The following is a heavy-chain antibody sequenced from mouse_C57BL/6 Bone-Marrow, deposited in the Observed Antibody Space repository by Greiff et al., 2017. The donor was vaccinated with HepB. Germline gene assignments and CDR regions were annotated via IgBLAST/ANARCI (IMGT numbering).Heavy chain of an antibody. D-gene: IGHD1-1*01. CDR2: IWSGGST. V-gene: IGHV2-2*01. CDR3: ARKDYYGSSLDY. J-gene: IGHJ2*01. CDR1: GFSLTSYG. Sequence: VMLVESGPGLVQPSQSLSITCTVSGFSLTSYGVHWVRQSPGKGLEWLGVIWSGGSTDYNAAFISRLSISKDNSKSQVFFKMNSLQADDTAIYYCARKDYYGSSLDYWGQGTTLTVSS.